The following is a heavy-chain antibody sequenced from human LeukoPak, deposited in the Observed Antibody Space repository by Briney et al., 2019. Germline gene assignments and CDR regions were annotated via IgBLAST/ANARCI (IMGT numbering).Heavy chain of an antibody. CDR2: TYYSGST. V-gene: IGHV4-59*08. J-gene: IGHJ4*02. D-gene: IGHD3-22*01. Sequence: SSETLSLTCTVSGGSISSYYWSWIRQPPGKGLEWIGYTYYSGSTNYNPSLKSRVTISVDTSKNQFSLKLSSVTAADTAVYYCASGGRYYDSSGYYYFDYWGQGTLVTVSS. CDR1: GGSISSYY. CDR3: ASGGRYYDSSGYYYFDY.